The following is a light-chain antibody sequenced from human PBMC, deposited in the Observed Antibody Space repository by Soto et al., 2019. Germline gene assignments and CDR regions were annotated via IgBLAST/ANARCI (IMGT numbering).Light chain of an antibody. CDR2: GVS. V-gene: IGKV3-20*01. J-gene: IGKJ1*01. CDR1: QSVPSNF. Sequence: EIVLTQSPVTLSLSPGERATLSCRASQSVPSNFLAWYKQKPGQAPILLIYGVSRRATGIPDRFSGSGSGTDFTLTISRLEPEDFAVYYCQQYDSSWTFGQGTKVEIK. CDR3: QQYDSSWT.